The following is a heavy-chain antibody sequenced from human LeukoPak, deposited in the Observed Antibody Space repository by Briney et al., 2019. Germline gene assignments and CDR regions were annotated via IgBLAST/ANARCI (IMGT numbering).Heavy chain of an antibody. V-gene: IGHV3-30-3*01. CDR2: ISYDGSNK. J-gene: IGHJ4*02. CDR1: GFTFSSYA. CDR3: ARDPGYYDSSGYVDY. D-gene: IGHD3-22*01. Sequence: TGGSLRLSCAASGFTFSSYAMHWVRQAPGKGLEWAAVISYDGSNKYYADSVKGRFTISRDNSKNTLYLQMNSLRAEDTAVYYCARDPGYYDSSGYVDYWGQGTLVTVSS.